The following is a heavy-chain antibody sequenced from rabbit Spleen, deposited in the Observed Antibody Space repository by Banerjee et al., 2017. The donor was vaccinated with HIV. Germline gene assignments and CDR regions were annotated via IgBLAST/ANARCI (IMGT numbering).Heavy chain of an antibody. Sequence: QSLEESGGDLVKPGASLTLTCTASGVSFSSSSYMCWVRQAPGKGLEWIACIDAGGSGFTYFATWAKGRFTCSKTSSTTVTLQMTSLTAADTATYFCASSSGGNDRFDLWGPGTLVTVS. D-gene: IGHD1-1*01. CDR1: GVSFSSSSY. CDR3: ASSSGGNDRFDL. V-gene: IGHV1S40*01. CDR2: IDAGGSGFT. J-gene: IGHJ4*01.